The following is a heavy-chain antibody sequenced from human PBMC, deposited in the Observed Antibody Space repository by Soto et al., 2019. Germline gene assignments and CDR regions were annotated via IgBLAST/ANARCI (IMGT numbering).Heavy chain of an antibody. CDR2: INHSGST. Sequence: IRQPPGKGLEWIGEINHSGSTNYNPSLKSRVTISVDTSKNQFSLKLSSVTAADTAVYYCARGPLTGDTAMVIAYFDYWGQGTLVTFSS. CDR3: ARGPLTGDTAMVIAYFDY. J-gene: IGHJ4*02. V-gene: IGHV4-34*01. D-gene: IGHD5-18*01.